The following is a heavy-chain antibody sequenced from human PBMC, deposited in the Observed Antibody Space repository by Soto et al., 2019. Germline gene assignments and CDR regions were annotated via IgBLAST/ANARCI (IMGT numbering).Heavy chain of an antibody. Sequence: QVQLVQSGAEVKRPGSSVKVSCKASGGNFNNYALSWVRQAPGQGLEWVGGIIPIFNSANYAQKFQGRVTITADDSTSTAYMELRSLRPDDTGVYYCAREVTVSSYSFDFWGQGTLVTVSS. V-gene: IGHV1-69*01. CDR1: GGNFNNYA. CDR3: AREVTVSSYSFDF. J-gene: IGHJ4*02. CDR2: IIPIFNSA. D-gene: IGHD4-4*01.